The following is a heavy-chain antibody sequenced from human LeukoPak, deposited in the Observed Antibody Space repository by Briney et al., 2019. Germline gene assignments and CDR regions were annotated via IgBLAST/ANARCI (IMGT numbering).Heavy chain of an antibody. V-gene: IGHV3-21*01. Sequence: GGSLRLSCAASGFTFSSYSMNWVRQAPGKGLEWVSSISSSSSYIYYADSVKGRFTISRDNAKNSLYLQMNSLRAEDTAVHYCARVVVGATFAYDYWGQGTLVTVSS. CDR2: ISSSSSYI. CDR3: ARVVVGATFAYDY. D-gene: IGHD1-26*01. CDR1: GFTFSSYS. J-gene: IGHJ4*02.